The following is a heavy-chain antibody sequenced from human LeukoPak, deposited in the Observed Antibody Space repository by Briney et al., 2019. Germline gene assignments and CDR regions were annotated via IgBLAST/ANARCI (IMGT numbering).Heavy chain of an antibody. V-gene: IGHV3-48*04. Sequence: GGSLRLSCAASGFTFSSHRMHWVRQAPGQGLEWVGYVSTSSTSIQYAESVKGRFTISRDDAKNSPSLQMNSLRVEDTAVYYCPRVIPIHTVTPFDHRGQGTPVTVSS. CDR2: VSTSSTSI. J-gene: IGHJ4*02. D-gene: IGHD4-11*01. CDR1: GFTFSSHR. CDR3: PRVIPIHTVTPFDH.